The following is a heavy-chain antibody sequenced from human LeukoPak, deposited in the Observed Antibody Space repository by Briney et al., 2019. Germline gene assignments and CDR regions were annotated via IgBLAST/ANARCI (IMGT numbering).Heavy chain of an antibody. CDR1: GFKFDDYA. CDR2: TNWDGNNI. J-gene: IGHJ6*02. D-gene: IGHD2-15*01. V-gene: IGHV3-9*01. CDR3: AKDSGSCSGGSCHRDYYGLDV. Sequence: LAGGSLRLSCAASGFKFDDYAMHWVRHAPGKGLEWVSGTNWDGNNIGYADSVKGRLTISRDNAKNSLYLQMTSLRAEDTALYFCAKDSGSCSGGSCHRDYYGLDVWGQGTTVIVSS.